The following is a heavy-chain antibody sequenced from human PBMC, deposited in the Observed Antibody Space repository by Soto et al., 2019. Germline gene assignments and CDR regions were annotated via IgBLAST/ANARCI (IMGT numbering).Heavy chain of an antibody. CDR2: IYWDDDK. CDR3: AHRHSSSWSDYYYYGMDV. J-gene: IGHJ6*02. V-gene: IGHV2-5*02. D-gene: IGHD6-13*01. CDR1: GFSLSTSGVG. Sequence: KESGPTLVKPTQTLTLTCTFSGFSLSTSGVGVGWIRQPPGKALEWLALIYWDDDKRYSPSLKSRLTITKDTSKNQVVLTMTNMDPVDTATYYCAHRHSSSWSDYYYYGMDVWGQGTTVTVSS.